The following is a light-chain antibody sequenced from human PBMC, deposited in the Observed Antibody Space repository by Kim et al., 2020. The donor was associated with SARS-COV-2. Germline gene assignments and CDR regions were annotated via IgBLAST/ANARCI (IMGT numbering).Light chain of an antibody. CDR3: QQRYNWPLT. Sequence: LAPGERATLSCRASQSVTSFLAWYQQKPGQAPRLLIFDASNRETVIPARFSGSGSGTDFTLTISSLEPEDFAVYYCQQRYNWPLTFGGGTKVDIK. V-gene: IGKV3-11*01. CDR1: QSVTSF. CDR2: DAS. J-gene: IGKJ4*01.